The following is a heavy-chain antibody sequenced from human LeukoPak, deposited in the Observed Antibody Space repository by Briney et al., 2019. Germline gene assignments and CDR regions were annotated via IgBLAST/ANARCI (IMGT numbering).Heavy chain of an antibody. D-gene: IGHD3-10*01. J-gene: IGHJ6*02. V-gene: IGHV3-66*01. CDR2: IYSGGST. CDR1: GFTVSSNY. CDR3: ARDRVRGVAYGMDV. Sequence: GGSLRLSCAASGFTVSSNYMSWVRQAPGKGLEWVSVIYSGGSTYYADSVKGGFTISRDNSKNTLYLQMNSLRAEDTAVYYCARDRVRGVAYGMDVWGQGTTVTVSS.